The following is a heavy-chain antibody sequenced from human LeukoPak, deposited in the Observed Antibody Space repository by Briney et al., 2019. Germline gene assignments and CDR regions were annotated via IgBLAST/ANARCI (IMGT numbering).Heavy chain of an antibody. D-gene: IGHD3-3*01. CDR2: IYYSGST. Sequence: SETLSLTCTVSGGSISSYYWSWIRQPPGKGLEWIGYIYYSGSTNCNPSLKSRVTISVDTSKNQFSLKLSSVTAADTAVYYCARVVGTIFGVNWFDPWGQGTLVTVSS. V-gene: IGHV4-59*01. J-gene: IGHJ5*02. CDR1: GGSISSYY. CDR3: ARVVGTIFGVNWFDP.